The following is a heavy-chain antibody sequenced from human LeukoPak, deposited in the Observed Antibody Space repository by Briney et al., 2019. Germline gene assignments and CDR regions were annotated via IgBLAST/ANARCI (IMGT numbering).Heavy chain of an antibody. J-gene: IGHJ4*02. CDR2: INPNSGGT. Sequence: GASVKVSCKASGYTFTGYYMHWVRQAPGQGLEWMGWINPNSGGTNYAQKFQGRVTMTRDTSISTAYMELSRLRSDDTAVYYCARALWPGVEYYFDYWGQGTLVTVSS. V-gene: IGHV1-2*02. D-gene: IGHD7-27*01. CDR3: ARALWPGVEYYFDY. CDR1: GYTFTGYY.